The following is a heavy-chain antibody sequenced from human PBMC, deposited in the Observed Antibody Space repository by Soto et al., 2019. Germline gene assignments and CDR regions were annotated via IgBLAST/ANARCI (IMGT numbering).Heavy chain of an antibody. V-gene: IGHV1-18*01. D-gene: IGHD2-15*01. J-gene: IGHJ5*01. CDR2: ISGYNGNA. CDR1: GYTFSSHG. CDR3: AREGSYGWYDC. Sequence: HVQLVQSGAEVRKPGASVKVSCKASGYTFSSHGIIWVRQAPGQGLEWMGWISGYNGNAKYAQRFQGRVTMTTDTSTSTVYMDLRSLGSDDSAVYYCAREGSYGWYDCWGQGTLFTVSS.